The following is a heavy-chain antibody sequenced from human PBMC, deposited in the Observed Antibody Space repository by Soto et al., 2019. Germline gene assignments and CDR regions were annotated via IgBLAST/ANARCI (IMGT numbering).Heavy chain of an antibody. J-gene: IGHJ4*02. Sequence: ASVKVSCKASGYIFAGYYMAWVRQAPGQGLEWMGWINPNGGATDYPPQFQDRVTMTRDMSITTAYMDLTRLTSDDTAVYYCASLGPYDPVSGSYGLANWGQGTLVTVSS. V-gene: IGHV1-2*02. CDR2: INPNGGAT. CDR3: ASLGPYDPVSGSYGLAN. D-gene: IGHD3-16*02. CDR1: GYIFAGYY.